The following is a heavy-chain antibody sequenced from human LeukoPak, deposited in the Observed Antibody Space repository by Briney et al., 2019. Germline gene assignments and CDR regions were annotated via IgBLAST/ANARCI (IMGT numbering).Heavy chain of an antibody. CDR3: ARNVQYYDILTGYSLYYFDY. CDR1: GFTFSSYW. Sequence: GSLRLSCAASGFTFSSYWMSWIRQPPGKGLEWIGYIYYSGSTNYNPSLKSRVTISVDTSKNQFSLKLSSVTAADTAVYYCARNVQYYDILTGYSLYYFDYWGQGTLVTVSS. D-gene: IGHD3-9*01. V-gene: IGHV4-59*01. CDR2: IYYSGST. J-gene: IGHJ4*02.